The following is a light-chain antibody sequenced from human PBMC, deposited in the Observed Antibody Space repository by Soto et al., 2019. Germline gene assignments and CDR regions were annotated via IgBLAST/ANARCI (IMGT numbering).Light chain of an antibody. CDR2: EVI. CDR1: SSDIGRYDY. J-gene: IGLJ3*02. V-gene: IGLV2-14*01. Sequence: QSALTQPPSASGSPGQSVTISCTGTSSDIGRYDYVSWFQQHPGRAPRLLIYEVINRPSGVSTRFSGSKSGNTASLTISGLQAEDEADFYCCSFTSSKTWVFGGGTKLTVL. CDR3: CSFTSSKTWV.